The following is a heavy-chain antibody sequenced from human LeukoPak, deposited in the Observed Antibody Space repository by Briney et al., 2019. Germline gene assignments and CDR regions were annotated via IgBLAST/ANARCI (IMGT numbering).Heavy chain of an antibody. J-gene: IGHJ4*02. V-gene: IGHV3-21*04. CDR1: GFTFSSYS. CDR2: ISSSSSYI. Sequence: GGSLRLSCAASGFTFSSYSMNWVRQAPGKGLEWVSSISSSSSYIYYADSVKGRFTISRDNSKNTLYLQMNSLRAEDTAVYYCAKDGVATITFDYWGQGTLVTVSS. CDR3: AKDGVATITFDY. D-gene: IGHD5-12*01.